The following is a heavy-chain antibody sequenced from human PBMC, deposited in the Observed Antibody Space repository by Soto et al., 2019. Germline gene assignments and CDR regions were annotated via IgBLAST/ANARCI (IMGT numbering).Heavy chain of an antibody. CDR3: ARSESESYLREGLGYYYAMDV. D-gene: IGHD1-26*01. J-gene: IGHJ6*02. V-gene: IGHV4-4*02. CDR1: GASISSDNW. Sequence: QVQLRESGPGLVKPSGTLSLTCAVSGASISSDNWWTWVRQPPGKGLEWIGEISHSGSANYNPSPKSRLTISVDKSKNHFSLKLSSLTAADTAVYHCARSESESYLREGLGYYYAMDVWGQGTTVTVSS. CDR2: ISHSGSA.